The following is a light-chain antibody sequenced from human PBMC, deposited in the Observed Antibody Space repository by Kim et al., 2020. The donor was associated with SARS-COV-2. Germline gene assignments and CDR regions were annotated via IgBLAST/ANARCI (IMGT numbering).Light chain of an antibody. V-gene: IGLV3-19*01. CDR2: GKN. J-gene: IGLJ1*01. Sequence: SSELTQDPAVSVALGQTVRITCQGDSLRSYYASWYQQKPGQAPVLVIYGKNNRPSGIPDRFSGSSSGNTASLTITGAQAEDDADYYCNSRDSSGNHVFGT. CDR3: NSRDSSGNHV. CDR1: SLRSYY.